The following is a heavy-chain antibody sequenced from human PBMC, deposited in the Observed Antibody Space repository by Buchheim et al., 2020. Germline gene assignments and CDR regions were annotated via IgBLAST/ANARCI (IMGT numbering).Heavy chain of an antibody. J-gene: IGHJ6*02. D-gene: IGHD2-2*01. CDR2: IKEDGSEK. CDR1: GFTFSNYW. Sequence: EVQLVESGGGLVQPGGSLRLSCAASGFTFSNYWMSWVRQAPGKGLEWVANIKEDGSEKYYVDSVKGRFTMSRDNAKSSLNLQMSSLRAEDTAVYYCARGVAPAAMRSLYYYGMDVWAKGP. V-gene: IGHV3-7*01. CDR3: ARGVAPAAMRSLYYYGMDV.